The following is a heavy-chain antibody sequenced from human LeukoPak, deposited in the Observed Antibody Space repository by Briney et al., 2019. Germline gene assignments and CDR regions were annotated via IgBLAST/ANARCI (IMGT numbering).Heavy chain of an antibody. V-gene: IGHV3-48*04. Sequence: GGSLRLSCAASGFTFSSYSMNWVRQAPGKGLEWVSYISSSSSTIYYADSVKGRFTISRDNAKNSVYLQMDSLRAADTAMYYCARGRLEWFLPFDYWGQGTPVTVSS. D-gene: IGHD3-3*01. J-gene: IGHJ4*02. CDR2: ISSSSSTI. CDR3: ARGRLEWFLPFDY. CDR1: GFTFSSYS.